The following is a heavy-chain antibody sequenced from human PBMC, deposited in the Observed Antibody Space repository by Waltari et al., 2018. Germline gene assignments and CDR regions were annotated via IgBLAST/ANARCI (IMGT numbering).Heavy chain of an antibody. CDR2: IDPSDSCT. CDR3: ARLDYGDYLNYGMDV. CDR1: GYSFTSYW. V-gene: IGHV5-10-1*03. J-gene: IGHJ6*02. Sequence: EVQLVQSGAEVQKPGESLRISCKGSGYSFTSYWIRWVRQMPGKGLEWMGRIDPSDSCTNYSPSFQGHVTISADKSISTAYLQWSSLKASDTAMYYCARLDYGDYLNYGMDVWGQGTTVTVSS. D-gene: IGHD4-17*01.